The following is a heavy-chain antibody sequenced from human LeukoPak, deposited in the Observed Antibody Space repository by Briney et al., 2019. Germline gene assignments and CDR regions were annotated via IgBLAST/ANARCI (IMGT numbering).Heavy chain of an antibody. CDR1: GFTFDDYG. CDR3: ARDRDYGDYRDAFDI. V-gene: IGHV3-20*04. Sequence: GGSLRLSCAASGFTFDDYGMSWVRQAPGKGLEWVSGINWNGGSTGYADSVKGRFTISRDNAKNSLYLQMNSLRAEDTAVYYCARDRDYGDYRDAFDIWGQGTMVTVSS. CDR2: INWNGGST. D-gene: IGHD4-17*01. J-gene: IGHJ3*02.